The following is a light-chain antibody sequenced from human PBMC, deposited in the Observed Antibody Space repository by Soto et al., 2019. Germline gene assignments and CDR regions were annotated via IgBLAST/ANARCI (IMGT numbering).Light chain of an antibody. J-gene: IGKJ5*01. CDR3: QQSYSNPIT. Sequence: DIHMTQSASSLSASVGYRVTITCRASQSISSYLNWYQQKPGKAPKLLIYSASSLQSGVPSRFSGSGSGTDSTLTISSLQPEDFETYYCQQSYSNPITFGQGTRLEIK. V-gene: IGKV1-39*01. CDR2: SAS. CDR1: QSISSY.